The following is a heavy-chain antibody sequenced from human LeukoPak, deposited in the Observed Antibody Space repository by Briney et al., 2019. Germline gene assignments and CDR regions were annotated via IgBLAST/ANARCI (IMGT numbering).Heavy chain of an antibody. J-gene: IGHJ4*02. D-gene: IGHD3-3*01. CDR2: IIPIFGTA. V-gene: IGHV1-69*05. CDR3: ARRYHYDFWSGYDF. CDR1: GGTFSSYA. Sequence: SVKVSCKASGGTFSSYAISWVRQAPGQGLEWMGGIIPIFGTANYAQKFQGRVTITTDESTSTAYMELSSLRSEDTAVYYCARRYHYDFWSGYDFWGQGTLVTVSS.